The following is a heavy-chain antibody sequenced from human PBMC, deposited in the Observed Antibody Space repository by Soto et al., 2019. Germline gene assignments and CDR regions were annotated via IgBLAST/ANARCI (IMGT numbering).Heavy chain of an antibody. V-gene: IGHV4-59*01. J-gene: IGHJ6*02. D-gene: IGHD3-3*01. CDR2: IYYSGST. CDR1: GGSISSYY. Sequence: SETLSLTCTVSGGSISSYYWSWIRQPPGKGLEWIGYIYYSGSTNYNPSLKSRVTISVDTSKNQFSLKLSSVTAADTAVDYCARDHRISYYDFWSGPSNYYYGMDVWGQGTTVTVSS. CDR3: ARDHRISYYDFWSGPSNYYYGMDV.